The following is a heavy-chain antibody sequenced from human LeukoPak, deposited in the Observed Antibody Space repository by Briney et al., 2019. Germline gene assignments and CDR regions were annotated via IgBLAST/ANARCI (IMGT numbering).Heavy chain of an antibody. D-gene: IGHD2-2*02. CDR3: ARGRYPNWFDP. V-gene: IGHV4-61*02. Sequence: PSETLFLTCTVSGGSISSGSYYWNWIRQPAGKGLEWIGRIYTSGSTNYNPSLKSRVTISVDTSKNQFSLKLSSVTAADTAVYYCARGRYPNWFDPWGQGTLVTVSS. CDR1: GGSISSGSYY. CDR2: IYTSGST. J-gene: IGHJ5*02.